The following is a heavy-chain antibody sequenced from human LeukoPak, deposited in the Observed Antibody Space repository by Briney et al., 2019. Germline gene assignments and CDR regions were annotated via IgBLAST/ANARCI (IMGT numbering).Heavy chain of an antibody. Sequence: SETLPLTCTVSGGSISSYYWSWIRQPPGKGLEWIGYIYYSGSTNYNPSLKSRVTISVDTSKNQFSLKLSSVTAADTAVYYCATTGYSGYVLDYWGQGTLVTVSS. D-gene: IGHD5-12*01. CDR1: GGSISSYY. J-gene: IGHJ4*02. CDR3: ATTGYSGYVLDY. V-gene: IGHV4-59*08. CDR2: IYYSGST.